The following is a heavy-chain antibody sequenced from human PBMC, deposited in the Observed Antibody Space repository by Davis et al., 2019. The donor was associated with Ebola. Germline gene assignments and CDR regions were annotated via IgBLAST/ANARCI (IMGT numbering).Heavy chain of an antibody. Sequence: SVQVSCKASGGAFGSYVFSWARQAPGQGLEWLGGITPVLDSVKYAERFQGRVTITADESTNTAYLELTNLRYDDTALYYCAKPLLFGEHEAYYMDVWGKGTTVIVSS. CDR2: ITPVLDSV. D-gene: IGHD3-10*01. V-gene: IGHV1-69*13. J-gene: IGHJ6*03. CDR3: AKPLLFGEHEAYYMDV. CDR1: GGAFGSYV.